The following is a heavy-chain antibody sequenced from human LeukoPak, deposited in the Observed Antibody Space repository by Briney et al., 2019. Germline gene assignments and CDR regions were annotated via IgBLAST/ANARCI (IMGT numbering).Heavy chain of an antibody. J-gene: IGHJ4*02. D-gene: IGHD3-16*01. V-gene: IGHV1-46*01. Sequence: ASVTVSCKASGYTFANYYMQWVRQAPGQGLEWMGIINPSGGSTSYAQKFQGRVTMTRDTSTSTVYMELSSLRSEDTAVYYCARDRGWGIYSFDYWGQGTLVTVSS. CDR2: INPSGGST. CDR3: ARDRGWGIYSFDY. CDR1: GYTFANYY.